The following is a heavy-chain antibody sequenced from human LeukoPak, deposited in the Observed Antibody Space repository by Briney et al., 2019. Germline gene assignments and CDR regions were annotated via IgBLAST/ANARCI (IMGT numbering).Heavy chain of an antibody. D-gene: IGHD4-17*01. J-gene: IGHJ6*03. V-gene: IGHV3-30*03. CDR2: ISYDGSSQ. CDR1: GFTFSSYS. Sequence: PGGSLRLSCAASGFTFSSYSMNWVRQAPGKGLEWVALISYDGSSQYYADSVKGRFTISRDNAKNSLCLQMNSLRAEDTALYYCARFGDPNYYYYYYMDVWGKGTTVTVSS. CDR3: ARFGDPNYYYYYYMDV.